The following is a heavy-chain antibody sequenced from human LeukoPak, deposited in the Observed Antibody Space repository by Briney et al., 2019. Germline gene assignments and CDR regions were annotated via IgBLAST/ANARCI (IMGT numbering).Heavy chain of an antibody. CDR3: VRGTGY. Sequence: GGSLRLPCPVSGFTFSTYVMHWVRQAPGKGLEYASAISSNGDNTYYADSVKGRFTISRDNSKNTLYLQMSSLRADDTAVYYCVRGTGYWGQGTLVTVSS. J-gene: IGHJ4*02. V-gene: IGHV3-64D*06. CDR2: ISSNGDNT. CDR1: GFTFSTYV.